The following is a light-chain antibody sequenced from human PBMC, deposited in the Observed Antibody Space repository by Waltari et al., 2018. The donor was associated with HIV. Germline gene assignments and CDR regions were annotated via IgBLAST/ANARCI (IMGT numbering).Light chain of an antibody. CDR3: AAWDDSLSGRVV. V-gene: IGLV1-47*01. CDR1: NSKIGNNY. Sequence: QSVLTQPPSASGTPGQTVIISCSGTNSKIGNNYIYWYQQLPGATPKLLIYRNQQRPAGVPDRFSGSKSGTSASLAIRGLRPEDEADYYCAAWDDSLSGRVVFGGGTKLTVL. CDR2: RNQ. J-gene: IGLJ2*01.